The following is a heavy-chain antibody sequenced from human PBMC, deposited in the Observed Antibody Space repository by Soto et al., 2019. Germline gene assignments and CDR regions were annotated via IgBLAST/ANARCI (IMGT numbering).Heavy chain of an antibody. CDR1: GFTFSSYA. Sequence: GGSLRLSCAASGFTFSSYAMTWVRQAPGKGLEWVSVISGSGGSTYYADSVKGRFTISRDNSKKTLYLQMNSLRAEDTAVYYCARVFDTYYFDSWGQGNMVTFSS. D-gene: IGHD3-9*01. J-gene: IGHJ4*02. CDR2: ISGSGGST. V-gene: IGHV3-23*01. CDR3: ARVFDTYYFDS.